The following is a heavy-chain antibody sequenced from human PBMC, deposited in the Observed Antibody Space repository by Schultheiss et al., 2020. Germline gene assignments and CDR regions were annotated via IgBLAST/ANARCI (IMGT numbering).Heavy chain of an antibody. V-gene: IGHV3-30-3*01. J-gene: IGHJ6*02. CDR2: ISYDGSNK. CDR3: ASIRYCSGGSCPAPGYYGMDV. CDR1: GFTFSSYA. Sequence: GGSLRLSCAASGFTFSSYAMHWVRQAPGKGLEWVAVISYDGSNKYYADSVKGRFTISRDNSKNTLYLQMNSLRAEDTAVYYCASIRYCSGGSCPAPGYYGMDVWGQGTTVTVSS. D-gene: IGHD2-15*01.